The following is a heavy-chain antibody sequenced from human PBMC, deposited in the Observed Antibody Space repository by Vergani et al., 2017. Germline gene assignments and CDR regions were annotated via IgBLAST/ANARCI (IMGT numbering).Heavy chain of an antibody. V-gene: IGHV4-39*01. CDR3: ARRRDSWYPSPTSQFDY. D-gene: IGHD6-13*01. J-gene: IGHJ4*02. CDR2: IYYSGST. Sequence: QLQLQESGPGLVKPSETLSLTCTVSGGSISSSSYYWGWIRQPPGKGLEWIGRIYYSGSTYYNPSLKSRVPISVDTSKNQFSLKLSSVTAADTAVYYCARRRDSWYPSPTSQFDYWGQGTLVTVSS. CDR1: GGSISSSSYY.